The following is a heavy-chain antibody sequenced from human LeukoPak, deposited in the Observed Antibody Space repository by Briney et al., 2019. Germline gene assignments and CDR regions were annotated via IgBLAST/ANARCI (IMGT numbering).Heavy chain of an antibody. CDR2: IKQDGSEK. J-gene: IGHJ4*02. CDR1: GFTFSSYW. Sequence: GGSLRLSCAASGFTFSSYWMSWVRQASGKGLEWVANIKQDGSEKYYVDSVKGRFTISRDNAKNSLYLQMNSLRAEDTAVYYCARVKWELLPVGFDYWGQGTLVTVSS. V-gene: IGHV3-7*01. CDR3: ARVKWELLPVGFDY. D-gene: IGHD1-26*01.